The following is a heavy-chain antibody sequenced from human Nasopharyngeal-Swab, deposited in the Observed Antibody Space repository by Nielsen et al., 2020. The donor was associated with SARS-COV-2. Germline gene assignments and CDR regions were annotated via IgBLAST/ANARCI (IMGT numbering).Heavy chain of an antibody. D-gene: IGHD2-15*01. CDR3: ARDHLYCSGGSCYRNYYGMDV. V-gene: IGHV3-30-3*01. CDR2: ISYDGSNK. Sequence: WLRQPPGKGLEWVAVISYDGSNKYYADSVKGRFTISRDNSKNTLYLQMNSLRAEDTAVYYCARDHLYCSGGSCYRNYYGMDVWGQGTTVTVS. J-gene: IGHJ6*02.